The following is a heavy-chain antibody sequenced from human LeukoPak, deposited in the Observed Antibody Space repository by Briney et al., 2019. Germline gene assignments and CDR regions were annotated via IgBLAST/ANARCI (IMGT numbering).Heavy chain of an antibody. Sequence: GGSLRLSCAAPGFTFSSSAVNWVRQAPGKGLEWVSAFGTDGDTYYADSVKGRFTISRDNSKNTLYLQMTSLRADDTAVYYCAKKTPGTHPFDYWGQGTLVTVSP. CDR2: FGTDGDT. CDR3: AKKTPGTHPFDY. J-gene: IGHJ4*02. CDR1: GFTFSSSA. D-gene: IGHD6-13*01. V-gene: IGHV3-23*01.